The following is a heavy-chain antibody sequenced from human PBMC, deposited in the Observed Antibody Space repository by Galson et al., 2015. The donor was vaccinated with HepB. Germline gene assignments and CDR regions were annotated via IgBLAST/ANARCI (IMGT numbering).Heavy chain of an antibody. Sequence: SLRLSCAASGFTFSSYSMNWVRQAPGKGLEWVSSISSSSSYIYYADSVKGRFTISRDNAKNSLYLQMNSLRAEDTAVYYCARDPEPYYDSSGFDIWGQGTMVTVSS. V-gene: IGHV3-21*01. CDR3: ARDPEPYYDSSGFDI. CDR2: ISSSSSYI. CDR1: GFTFSSYS. J-gene: IGHJ3*02. D-gene: IGHD3-22*01.